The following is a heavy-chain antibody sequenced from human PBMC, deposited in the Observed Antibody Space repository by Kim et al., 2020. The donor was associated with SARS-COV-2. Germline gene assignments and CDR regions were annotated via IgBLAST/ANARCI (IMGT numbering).Heavy chain of an antibody. CDR2: IIPIFGTA. CDR3: ARLGSSWGPWNWFDP. Sequence: SVKVSCKASGGTFSSYAISWVRQAPGQGLEWMGGIIPIFGTANYAQKFQGRVTITADESTSTAYMELSSLRSEDTAVYYCARLGSSWGPWNWFDPWGQGTLVTVSS. J-gene: IGHJ5*02. CDR1: GGTFSSYA. V-gene: IGHV1-69*13. D-gene: IGHD6-13*01.